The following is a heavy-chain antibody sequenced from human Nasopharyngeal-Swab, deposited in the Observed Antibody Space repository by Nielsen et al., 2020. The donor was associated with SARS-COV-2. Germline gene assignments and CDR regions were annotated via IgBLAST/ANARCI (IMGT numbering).Heavy chain of an antibody. D-gene: IGHD2-2*01. CDR3: TTDVVYCSSTGMGDY. J-gene: IGHJ4*02. Sequence: GGSLRLSCAASGFTFSSYAMSWVRQAPGKGLEWVSAISGSGGSTYYADSVKGRFTISRDNSKNTLYLQMNSLKTEDTAVYYCTTDVVYCSSTGMGDYWGQGTLVTVSS. CDR1: GFTFSSYA. V-gene: IGHV3-23*01. CDR2: ISGSGGST.